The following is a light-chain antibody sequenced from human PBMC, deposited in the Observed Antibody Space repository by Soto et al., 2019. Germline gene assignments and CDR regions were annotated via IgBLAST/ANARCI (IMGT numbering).Light chain of an antibody. CDR1: QSVSSY. V-gene: IGKV3-11*01. CDR3: KQRSSWQWT. CDR2: DAA. Sequence: EIVLTQSPATLSFSPGERATLSCRASQSVSSYLAWYQQKPGQAPRLLIYDAANRATGIPARIGGSGSGTELTLTISSLEPEDFAVYYCKQRSSWQWTFGRGTKVDIX. J-gene: IGKJ1*01.